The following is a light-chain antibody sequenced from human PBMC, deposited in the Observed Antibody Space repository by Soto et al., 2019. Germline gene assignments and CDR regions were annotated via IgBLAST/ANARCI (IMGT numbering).Light chain of an antibody. Sequence: QSVLTQPRSVSGSPGQSVTISCTGTSSDVGRYDYVSWYQHHPGKAPKLLIYDVNKWPSGVPDRFSGSKSGNTASLSISGLQAEDEADYYCCSKVGTSTAVFGGGTKLTVL. V-gene: IGLV2-11*01. CDR3: CSKVGTSTAV. CDR1: SSDVGRYDY. CDR2: DVN. J-gene: IGLJ2*01.